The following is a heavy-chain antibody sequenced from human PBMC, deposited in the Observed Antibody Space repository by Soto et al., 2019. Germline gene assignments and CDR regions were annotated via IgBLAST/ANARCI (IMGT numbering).Heavy chain of an antibody. CDR3: AHRILRTVFALVTTTAIYFDF. Sequence: QITLNESGPTVVKPAETLTLTCTFSGFSLNTSGVGVGWIRQSPGKAPEWLPLIYWDDDKRYSASLKSRLTITKDPSKNQVVLTMSSVDPADTATYYCAHRILRTVFALVTTTAIYFDFWGQGTPVVVSS. CDR1: GFSLNTSGVG. V-gene: IGHV2-5*02. D-gene: IGHD3-3*01. CDR2: IYWDDDK. J-gene: IGHJ4*02.